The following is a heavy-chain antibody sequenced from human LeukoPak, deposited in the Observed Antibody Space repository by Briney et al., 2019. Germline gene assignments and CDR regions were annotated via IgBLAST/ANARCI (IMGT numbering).Heavy chain of an antibody. CDR3: AREDVVVVAARTGARGLGY. CDR1: GYTFTGNG. Sequence: GASVKVSCKASGYTFTGNGISWVRQAPGQGLEWMGWMNPNSGNTGYAQKFQGRVTMTRNTSISTAYMELSSLRSEDTAVYYCAREDVVVVAARTGARGLGYWGQGTLVTVSS. CDR2: MNPNSGNT. J-gene: IGHJ4*02. V-gene: IGHV1-8*02. D-gene: IGHD2-15*01.